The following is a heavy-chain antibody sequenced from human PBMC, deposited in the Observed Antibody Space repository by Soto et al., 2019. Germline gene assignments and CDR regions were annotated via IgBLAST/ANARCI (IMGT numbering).Heavy chain of an antibody. CDR1: GFTFSSYA. J-gene: IGHJ6*02. D-gene: IGHD2-2*01. CDR2: ISGSGGST. V-gene: IGHV3-23*01. Sequence: EVQLLESGGGLVQPGGSLRLSCAASGFTFSSYAMSWVRQAPGKGLEWVSVISGSGGSTDYADSVKGRFTISKDNSKNTQYLQINTLPADDTPVYFCARETTVVVPDASHGMDVWAQGTTVTVSS. CDR3: ARETTVVVPDASHGMDV.